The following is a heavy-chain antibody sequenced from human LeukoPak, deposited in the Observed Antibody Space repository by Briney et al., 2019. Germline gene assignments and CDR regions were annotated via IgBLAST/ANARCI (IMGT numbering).Heavy chain of an antibody. Sequence: SETLSLTCTVSGGSISSSSYCWDWIRQPPGKGLEWIGSIYYSGSTYYNPSLKSRVTISVDTSKNQFSLKLSSVTAADTAVYYYARGRPGLWFGELGSSTYNWFDPWGQGTLVTVSS. V-gene: IGHV4-39*07. CDR1: GGSISSSSYC. D-gene: IGHD3-10*01. CDR2: IYYSGST. J-gene: IGHJ5*02. CDR3: ARGRPGLWFGELGSSTYNWFDP.